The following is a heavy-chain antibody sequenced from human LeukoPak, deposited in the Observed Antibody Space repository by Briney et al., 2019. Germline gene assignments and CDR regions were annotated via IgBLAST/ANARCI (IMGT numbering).Heavy chain of an antibody. CDR3: ASPPAKSGIREVPYYSGMDV. J-gene: IGHJ6*02. V-gene: IGHV3-30*04. CDR2: ISYDGNSK. D-gene: IGHD3-10*01. Sequence: PGRSLRLSCAASGFTFSSYAMHWVRQAPGKGLEWVAVISYDGNSKYYADSVKGRFTISRDNSKNTLYLQMNSLRAEDTAVYYCASPPAKSGIREVPYYSGMDVWGQGTTVTVSS. CDR1: GFTFSSYA.